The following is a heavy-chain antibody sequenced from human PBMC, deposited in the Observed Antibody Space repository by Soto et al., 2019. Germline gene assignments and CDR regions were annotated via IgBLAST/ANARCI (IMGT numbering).Heavy chain of an antibody. D-gene: IGHD3-10*01. V-gene: IGHV2-5*01. CDR3: AHGRSVGSTYFFEY. CDR1: GFSLTTGAVG. CDR2: VYATKVI. Sequence: QITLKESGPPLVKPTQTLTLTCTFSGFSLTTGAVGVGWIRQPPGKALEWLALVYATKVIRYSPSLKNRLTITKATSKNQVVLTMTNMDPADTATYSCAHGRSVGSTYFFEYWGQGTLVTVSS. J-gene: IGHJ4*02.